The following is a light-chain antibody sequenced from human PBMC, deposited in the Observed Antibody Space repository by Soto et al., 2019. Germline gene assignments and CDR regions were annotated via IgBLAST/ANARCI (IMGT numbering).Light chain of an antibody. CDR1: QSVSGRH. V-gene: IGKV3-20*01. CDR2: GAS. Sequence: EIVLTQSPGTLSLSPGERATLSCRASQSVSGRHLAWYQQTPGQAPRLLIHGASSRATGIPDRFSGSGSGTDVTLTISRLEPEDFAVYYCQQYGSSISWTFGQGTKVESK. CDR3: QQYGSSISWT. J-gene: IGKJ1*01.